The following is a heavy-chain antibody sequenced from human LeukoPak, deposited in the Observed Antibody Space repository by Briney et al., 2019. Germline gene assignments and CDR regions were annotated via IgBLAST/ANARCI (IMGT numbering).Heavy chain of an antibody. V-gene: IGHV4-34*01. D-gene: IGHD3-3*01. Sequence: PSETLSLTCAVYGGSFGGYYWSWIRQPPGKGLEWIGEINRSGSTNYNPSLKSRVTISVDTSKNQFSLKLSSVTAADTAVYYCARGTNSSRVYYDFWSGYPTRYYFDYWGQGTLVTVSS. CDR3: ARGTNSSRVYYDFWSGYPTRYYFDY. J-gene: IGHJ4*02. CDR2: INRSGST. CDR1: GGSFGGYY.